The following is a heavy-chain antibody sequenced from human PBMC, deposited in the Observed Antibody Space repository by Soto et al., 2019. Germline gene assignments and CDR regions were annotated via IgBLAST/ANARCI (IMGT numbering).Heavy chain of an antibody. J-gene: IGHJ4*02. CDR2: IYFSGNT. Sequence: SETLSLTCTVSGGSIGSSRHYWGWIRQPPGKGLQWIGSIYFSGNTYYNPSLQSRATMSVDTSENQFSLTLGSVTAADTAVYYCARLPIMGDGIVLVRVGVVDYWGQGTLVTVSS. CDR1: GGSIGSSRHY. D-gene: IGHD2-2*01. V-gene: IGHV4-39*01. CDR3: ARLPIMGDGIVLVRVGVVDY.